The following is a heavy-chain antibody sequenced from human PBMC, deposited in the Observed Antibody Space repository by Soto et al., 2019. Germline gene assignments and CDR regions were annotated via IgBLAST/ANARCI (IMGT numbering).Heavy chain of an antibody. D-gene: IGHD3-9*01. CDR2: INAGNGNT. Sequence: ASVKVSFKASGYTFTSYAMHWVRQAPGQRLEWMGWINAGNGNTKYSQKFQGRVTITRDTSASTAYMELSSLRSEDTAVYYCAREETYYDILTGYYGGPFGYWGQGTLVTVSS. J-gene: IGHJ4*02. CDR3: AREETYYDILTGYYGGPFGY. V-gene: IGHV1-3*01. CDR1: GYTFTSYA.